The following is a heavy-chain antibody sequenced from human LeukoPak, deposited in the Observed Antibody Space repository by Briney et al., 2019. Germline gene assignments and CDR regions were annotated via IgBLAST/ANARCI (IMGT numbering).Heavy chain of an antibody. CDR3: ARGSQQLVIDY. Sequence: SETLSLTCAVYGGSFSGYYWSWIRQPPGKGLEWIGEINHSGSTNYNPSLKSRVTISVDTSKSQFSLKLSSVTAADTAVYYCARGSQQLVIDYWGQGTLVTVSS. V-gene: IGHV4-34*01. CDR2: INHSGST. J-gene: IGHJ4*02. D-gene: IGHD6-13*01. CDR1: GGSFSGYY.